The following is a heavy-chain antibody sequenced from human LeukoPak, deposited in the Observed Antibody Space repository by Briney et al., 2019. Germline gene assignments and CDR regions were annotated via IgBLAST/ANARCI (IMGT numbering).Heavy chain of an antibody. D-gene: IGHD3-10*01. J-gene: IGHJ5*02. V-gene: IGHV3-7*01. Sequence: PGGSLRLSCAASGFTFSSHWMHWVRQAPGKGLEWVANIKQDGSVKNYVDSVKGRFTISRDNAKNSLFLQMNSLRAEDTAVYYCARDPSGSPVFDPWGQGTLVTVSS. CDR3: ARDPSGSPVFDP. CDR1: GFTFSSHW. CDR2: IKQDGSVK.